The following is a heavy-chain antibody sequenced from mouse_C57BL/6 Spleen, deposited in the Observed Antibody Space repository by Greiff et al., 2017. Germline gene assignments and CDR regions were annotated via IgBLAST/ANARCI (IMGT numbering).Heavy chain of an antibody. D-gene: IGHD2-1*01. J-gene: IGHJ4*01. V-gene: IGHV2-5*01. CDR3: AKKYGNYGGAMDY. CDR2: IWRGGST. CDR1: GFSLTSYG. Sequence: VQLQQSGPGLVQPSQSLSITCTVSGFSLTSYGVHWVRQSPGKGLEWLGVIWRGGSTDYNAAVMSRLSITKDNSKSQVFFKMNSLQADDTAIYYCAKKYGNYGGAMDYWGQGTSVTVSS.